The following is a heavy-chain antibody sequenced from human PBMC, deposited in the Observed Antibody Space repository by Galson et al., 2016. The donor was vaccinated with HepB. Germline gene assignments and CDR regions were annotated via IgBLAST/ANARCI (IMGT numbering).Heavy chain of an antibody. D-gene: IGHD1-26*01. CDR2: VYRGKT. V-gene: IGHV4-39*01. J-gene: IGHJ4*02. Sequence: EALSLTCTVSDGSISSSSFPWGWVRQPPGKGLEWIGTVYRGKTYYNPSLAGRVTISVGMSTDPFSLRRTSLTAADTAVYYCARAGLGSKASFDNWGQGTLVAVSS. CDR1: DGSISSSSFP. CDR3: ARAGLGSKASFDN.